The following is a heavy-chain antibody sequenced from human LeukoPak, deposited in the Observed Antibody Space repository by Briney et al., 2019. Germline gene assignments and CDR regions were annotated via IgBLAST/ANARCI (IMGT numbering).Heavy chain of an antibody. V-gene: IGHV3-30*03. D-gene: IGHD6-19*01. CDR2: ISYDGSNK. CDR3: VAESSRYSSDWYVFFGY. Sequence: GGSLSLSCAASGFTFSSYGMHWVRQAPGKGLEWVAVISYDGSNKYYADSVKGRFTISRDNSKNTLYLQMNSLKTEDTAMYYCVAESSRYSSDWYVFFGYWGQGSLVTVSS. J-gene: IGHJ1*01. CDR1: GFTFSSYG.